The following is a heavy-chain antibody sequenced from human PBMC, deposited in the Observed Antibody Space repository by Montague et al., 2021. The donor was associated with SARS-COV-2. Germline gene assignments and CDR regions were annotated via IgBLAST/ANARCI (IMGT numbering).Heavy chain of an antibody. CDR3: AREGTVPGPRGIYSDD. V-gene: IGHV6-1*01. J-gene: IGHJ4*02. Sequence: CAISGDSVSSNSAAWNWIRQSPSGGLEWLGRTYYRSKWYTDYAPSVKTRITITPDTSNNQFSLHLNSVTPGGTAVYYCAREGTVPGPRGIYSDDWGQGTLVTVSS. CDR2: TYYRSKWYT. CDR1: GDSVSSNSAA. D-gene: IGHD1-1*01.